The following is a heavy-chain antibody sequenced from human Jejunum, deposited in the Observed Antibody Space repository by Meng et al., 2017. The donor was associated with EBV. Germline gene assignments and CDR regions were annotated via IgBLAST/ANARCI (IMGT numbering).Heavy chain of an antibody. CDR2: INHGGGA. CDR3: ARLGGYASGTYYPIDP. V-gene: IGHV4-34*01. J-gene: IGHJ5*02. CDR1: GGSFSDHY. D-gene: IGHD3-10*01. Sequence: QGERTQVGGGRLKASWSLSRNGEVYGGSFSDHYWTRIRQPRGKGLGWIGEINHGGGAIYNPSLKSRVTISVDTSKNQFSLKLSSVTAADTAVYYCARLGGYASGTYYPIDPWGQGTLVTVSS.